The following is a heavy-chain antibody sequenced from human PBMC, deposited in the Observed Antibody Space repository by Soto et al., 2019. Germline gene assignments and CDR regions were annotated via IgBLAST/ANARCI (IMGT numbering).Heavy chain of an antibody. CDR1: GFLVSDTY. CDR3: AREPRYCRGGSCSITGDAYDI. CDR2: ISNRGDT. Sequence: PGGSLRLSCTASGFLVSDTYVNWVRQAPGKGLEWVSVISNRGDTHYADSVRGRFSLSRDISDNTLHLQMNNLRVEDTAVYYCAREPRYCRGGSCSITGDAYDIWGQGTMVTVSS. J-gene: IGHJ3*02. V-gene: IGHV3-66*01. D-gene: IGHD2-15*01.